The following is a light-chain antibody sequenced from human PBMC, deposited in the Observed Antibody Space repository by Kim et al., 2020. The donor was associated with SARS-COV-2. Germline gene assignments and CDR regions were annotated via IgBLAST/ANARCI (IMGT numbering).Light chain of an antibody. J-gene: IGKJ2*01. CDR3: QQYTIYST. CDR1: QTISSS. CDR2: KVS. V-gene: IGKV1-5*03. Sequence: LSAAVGDRVTITCRASQTISSSLAWFQQKPGEAPKLLIYKVSTLQSGVPTRFSGSGSGTEFTLTISSLQPDDFATYYCQQYTIYSTFGQGTKLEI.